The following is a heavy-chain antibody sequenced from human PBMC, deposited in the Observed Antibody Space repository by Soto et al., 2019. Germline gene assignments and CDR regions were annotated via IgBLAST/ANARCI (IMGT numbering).Heavy chain of an antibody. V-gene: IGHV3-30-3*01. Sequence: QVQLVESGGGVVQPGRSLRLSCAASGFTFSSYAMHWVRQAPGKGLEWVAVISYDGSNKYYADSVKGRFTISRDNSKNTLYLQMNSLRAEDTAVYYCARALAAAGPFDYWGQGTLVTVSS. J-gene: IGHJ4*02. CDR3: ARALAAAGPFDY. CDR1: GFTFSSYA. D-gene: IGHD6-13*01. CDR2: ISYDGSNK.